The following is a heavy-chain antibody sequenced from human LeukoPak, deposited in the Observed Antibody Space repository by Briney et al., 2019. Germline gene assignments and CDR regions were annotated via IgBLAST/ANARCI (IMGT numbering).Heavy chain of an antibody. J-gene: IGHJ4*02. D-gene: IGHD3-22*01. CDR1: GGSISSYY. CDR3: ARGSSGYDRYTYFDY. Sequence: SETLSLTCTVSGGSISSYYWSWIRQPPGKGLEWIGYIYYSGSTNYNPSLKSRVTISVDTSKNQFSLRLSSVTAADTAVYYCARGSSGYDRYTYFDYWGQGTLVTVSS. CDR2: IYYSGST. V-gene: IGHV4-59*08.